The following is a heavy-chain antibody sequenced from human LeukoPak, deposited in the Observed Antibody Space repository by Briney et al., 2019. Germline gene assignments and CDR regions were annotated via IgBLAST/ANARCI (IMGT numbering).Heavy chain of an antibody. CDR2: IIPIFGTA. J-gene: IGHJ4*02. CDR3: ARDQCSSTSCPPDY. V-gene: IGHV1-69*13. Sequence: AVKVTCKASGGTFSSYAISWVRQAPGQGLEWMGGIIPIFGTANYAHKFQGRVTITADESTSTAYMELSSLRSEDAAGYYCARDQCSSTSCPPDYWGQGTLVAVSS. D-gene: IGHD2-2*01. CDR1: GGTFSSYA.